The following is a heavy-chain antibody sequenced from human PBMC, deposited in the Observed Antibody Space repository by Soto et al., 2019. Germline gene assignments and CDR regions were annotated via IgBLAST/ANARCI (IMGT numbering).Heavy chain of an antibody. CDR1: GFTFSSYG. Sequence: GGSLRLSCAASGFTFSSYGMHWVRQAPGKGLEWVAVISYDGSNKYYADSVKGRFTISRDNSKNTLYLQMNSLRAEDTAVYYCAKVQYCSSTSCYGGPPDFDYWGQGTLVTVSS. D-gene: IGHD2-2*01. CDR2: ISYDGSNK. V-gene: IGHV3-30*18. CDR3: AKVQYCSSTSCYGGPPDFDY. J-gene: IGHJ4*02.